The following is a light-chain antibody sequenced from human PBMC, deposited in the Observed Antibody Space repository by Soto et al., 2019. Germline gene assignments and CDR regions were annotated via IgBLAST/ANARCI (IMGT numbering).Light chain of an antibody. J-gene: IGLJ1*01. CDR1: SSDVGGYDY. V-gene: IGLV2-14*01. CDR2: DVN. Sequence: QSALTQPASVSGSPGQSITISCTGTSSDVGGYDYVSWYQQLPGKAPKLMIYDVNNRPSGVSNRFSGSKSGNTASLTISGLQADDEADYYCSSYTGTSTFVFGGGTKVTVL. CDR3: SSYTGTSTFV.